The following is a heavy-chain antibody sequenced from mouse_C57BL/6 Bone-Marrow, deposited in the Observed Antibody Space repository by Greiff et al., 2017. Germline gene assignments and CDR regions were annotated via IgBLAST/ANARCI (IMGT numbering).Heavy chain of an antibody. Sequence: VQLKESGAELVRPGASVKLSCTASGFNIKDDYMHWVKQRPEQGLEWIGWIDPENGDTEYASKFQGKATITADTSSNTAYLQLSSLTSEDTAVYYCTTLSSGLFYAMDYWGQGTSVTVSS. CDR3: TTLSSGLFYAMDY. J-gene: IGHJ4*01. CDR2: IDPENGDT. V-gene: IGHV14-4*01. CDR1: GFNIKDDY. D-gene: IGHD3-2*02.